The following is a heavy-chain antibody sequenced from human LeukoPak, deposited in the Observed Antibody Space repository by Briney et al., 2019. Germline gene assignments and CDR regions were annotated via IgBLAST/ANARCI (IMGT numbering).Heavy chain of an antibody. Sequence: PSETLSLTCAVSGXSISSSNGWSWVRQPPGKGLEWIGEIYHSGSTNYNPSLKSRVTISVDNSKNQFSLKLSSVTAADTAVYYCARIKNYYGSGSFYFDYWGQGTLVTVSS. CDR1: GXSISSSNG. V-gene: IGHV4-4*02. CDR2: IYHSGST. J-gene: IGHJ4*02. D-gene: IGHD3-10*01. CDR3: ARIKNYYGSGSFYFDY.